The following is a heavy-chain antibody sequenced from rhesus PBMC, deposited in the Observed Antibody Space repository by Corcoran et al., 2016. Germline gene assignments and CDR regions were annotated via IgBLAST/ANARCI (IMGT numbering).Heavy chain of an antibody. CDR2: IYWDEDK. D-gene: IGHD2-39*01. Sequence: QVTLKESGPALVKPTQTLTLTCTFSGFSLSTSGMGVGWIRQPPGKALEWLASIYWDEDKYSSTSLKSRLTIAKDTSKNQVVLTMTNMDPVDTATYYCARGPYDWGQGVLVTVSS. V-gene: IGHV2S1*01. CDR3: ARGPYD. J-gene: IGHJ4*01. CDR1: GFSLSTSGMG.